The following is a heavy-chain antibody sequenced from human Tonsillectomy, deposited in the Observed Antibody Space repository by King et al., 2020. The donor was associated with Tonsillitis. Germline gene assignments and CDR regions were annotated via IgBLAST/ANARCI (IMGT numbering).Heavy chain of an antibody. CDR1: GFTFGDYA. D-gene: IGHD4-23*01. CDR3: TESQRVNSVVTSYFDY. V-gene: IGHV3-49*04. CDR2: IRSKAYGGTT. Sequence: VQLVESGGGLVQPGRSLRLSCTASGFTFGDYAMSWVRQAPGKGLEWVGFIRSKAYGGTTEYAASVKGRFTISRDDSKSIAYLQMNSLKTEDTAVYYCTESQRVNSVVTSYFDYWGQGTLVTVSS. J-gene: IGHJ4*02.